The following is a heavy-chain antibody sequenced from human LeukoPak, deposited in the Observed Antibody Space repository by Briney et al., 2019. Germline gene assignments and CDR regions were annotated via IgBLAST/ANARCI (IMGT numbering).Heavy chain of an antibody. V-gene: IGHV4-59*08. CDR2: IYYSGST. Sequence: SETLSLTCAVYGGSFSGYYWSWIRQPPGKGLEWIGYIYYSGSTNYNPSLKSRVTISVDTSKNQVSLKLSSVTAADTAVYYCARGNDYWGQGTLVTVSS. CDR3: ARGNDY. CDR1: GGSFSGYY. J-gene: IGHJ4*02.